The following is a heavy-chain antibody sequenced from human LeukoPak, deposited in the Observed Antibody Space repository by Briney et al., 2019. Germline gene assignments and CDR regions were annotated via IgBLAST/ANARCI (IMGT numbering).Heavy chain of an antibody. CDR3: ARDSNYDTSGHYY. CDR1: GFTFSSYS. D-gene: IGHD3-22*01. J-gene: IGHJ4*02. V-gene: IGHV3-21*01. CDR2: ISSSSSYI. Sequence: GGSLRLSCAASGFTFSSYSMNWVRQAPGKGLEWVSSISSSSSYIYYADSVKGRFTISRDNAKNSLYLQMNSLRAEDTAVYYCARDSNYDTSGHYYWGQGTLVTVSS.